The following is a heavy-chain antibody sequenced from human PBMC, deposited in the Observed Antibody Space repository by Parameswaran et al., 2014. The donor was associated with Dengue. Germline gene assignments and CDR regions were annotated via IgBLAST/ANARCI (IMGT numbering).Heavy chain of an antibody. V-gene: IGHV4-39*01. Sequence: VRQAPGKGLEWIGAIYYSGTAYYNPSLKSPVTISVDTSKNQFSLQLDSVTAADTAVYYCARHAATLGVAAAGTVDYWGQGALVTVSS. D-gene: IGHD6-13*01. CDR2: IYYSGTA. CDR3: ARHAATLGVAAAGTVDY. J-gene: IGHJ4*02.